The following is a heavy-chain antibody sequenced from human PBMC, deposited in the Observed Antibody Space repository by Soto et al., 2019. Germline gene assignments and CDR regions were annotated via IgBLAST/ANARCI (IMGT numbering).Heavy chain of an antibody. D-gene: IGHD3-22*01. CDR1: GYTFTSYG. J-gene: IGHJ3*02. V-gene: IGHV1-18*01. CDR3: ARGRGLDYYDSSGYYFGAFDI. Sequence: GASVKVSCKASGYTFTSYGISWVRQAPGQGLEWMGRISAYNGNTNYAQKLQGRVTMTTDTSTSTAYMELRSLRSDDTAVYYCARGRGLDYYDSSGYYFGAFDIWGQGTMVTV. CDR2: ISAYNGNT.